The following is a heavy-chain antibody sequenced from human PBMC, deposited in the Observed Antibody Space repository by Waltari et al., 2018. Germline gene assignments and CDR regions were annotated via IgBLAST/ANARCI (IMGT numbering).Heavy chain of an antibody. V-gene: IGHV3-7*01. CDR2: IKQDGSEK. J-gene: IGHJ4*02. CDR1: GFTFSSYW. Sequence: EVQLVESGGGLVQPGGSLRLSCAASGFTFSSYWMSWVAQAPGKGLEWVANIKQDGSEKYYVDSVKGRFTISRDNAKNSLYLQMNSLRAEDTAVYYCARDFDYYDSSGSDYWGQGTLVTVSS. D-gene: IGHD3-22*01. CDR3: ARDFDYYDSSGSDY.